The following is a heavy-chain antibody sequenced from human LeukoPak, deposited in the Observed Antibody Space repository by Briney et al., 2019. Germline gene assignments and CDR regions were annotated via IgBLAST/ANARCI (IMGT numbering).Heavy chain of an antibody. CDR2: VDYSGGDT. Sequence: GGSLRLSCIASGFTLSSYEMSWIRQAPGKGLEWVSSVDYSGGDTHYADSMKGRFTISRDNSKNTLSLQMNSLRAEDTAVHYCAKTSPPYFDWAPVDSWGQGTLVTVSS. J-gene: IGHJ4*02. D-gene: IGHD3-9*01. V-gene: IGHV3-23*01. CDR3: AKTSPPYFDWAPVDS. CDR1: GFTLSSYE.